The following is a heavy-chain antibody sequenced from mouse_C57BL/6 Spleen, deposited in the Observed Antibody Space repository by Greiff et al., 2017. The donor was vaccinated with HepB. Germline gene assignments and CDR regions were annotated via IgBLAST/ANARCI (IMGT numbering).Heavy chain of an antibody. J-gene: IGHJ2*01. CDR2: IYPGDGDT. CDR3: ARERTISGPYYFDV. D-gene: IGHD2-12*01. Sequence: VQLQQSGPELVKPGASVKISCKATGYAFSSSWMNWVKQRPGKGLEWIGRIYPGDGDTNYNGKFKGKATLTADKSSSTTYMQLRSLTSEDSAVYFCARERTISGPYYFDVWGQGTTLTVSS. CDR1: GYAFSSSW. V-gene: IGHV1-82*01.